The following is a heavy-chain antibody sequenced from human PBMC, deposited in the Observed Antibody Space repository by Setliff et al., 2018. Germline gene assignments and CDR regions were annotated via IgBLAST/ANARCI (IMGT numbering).Heavy chain of an antibody. Sequence: SETLSLTCAAYGGTFSDYHWTWIRQSPEKGLEWIGEINHRGSTNYNPSLKSRVTISIDTSRDQFSLNLNSVTVADTAVYFCARGVRTGHLDSWGQGTLVTVSS. CDR1: GGTFSDYH. D-gene: IGHD1-1*01. J-gene: IGHJ4*02. CDR2: INHRGST. CDR3: ARGVRTGHLDS. V-gene: IGHV4-34*01.